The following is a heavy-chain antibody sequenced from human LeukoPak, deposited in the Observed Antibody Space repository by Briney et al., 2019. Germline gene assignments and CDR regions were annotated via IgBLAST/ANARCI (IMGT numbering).Heavy chain of an antibody. CDR3: TRAGLTVTPDHFYYYMDV. CDR1: GYTFTGYY. D-gene: IGHD4-17*01. J-gene: IGHJ6*03. V-gene: IGHV1-2*02. CDR2: INPNSGGT. Sequence: ASVKVSCKASGYTFTGYYMHWVRQAPGQGLEWMRWINPNSGGTNYAQKFQGRVTMTRDTSISTAYMEMSRLRYDDTAVYYCTRAGLTVTPDHFYYYMDVWGKGTTVTVSS.